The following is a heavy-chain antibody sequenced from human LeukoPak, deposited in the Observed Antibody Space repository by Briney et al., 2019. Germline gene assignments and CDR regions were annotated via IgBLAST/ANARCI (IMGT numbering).Heavy chain of an antibody. V-gene: IGHV3-9*01. D-gene: IGHD3-10*01. CDR3: AKGYGSGSYRYYYYGMDV. Sequence: PGGSLRLSCAVSGFIFDDYAMHWVRQAPGKGLEWVSGISWNSGSIGYADSVKGRFTISRDNAKNSLYLQMNSLRAEDTALYYCAKGYGSGSYRYYYYGMDVWGQGTTVTVSS. J-gene: IGHJ6*02. CDR1: GFIFDDYA. CDR2: ISWNSGSI.